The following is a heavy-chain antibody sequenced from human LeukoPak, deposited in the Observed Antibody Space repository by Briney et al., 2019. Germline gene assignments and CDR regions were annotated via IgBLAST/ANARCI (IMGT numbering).Heavy chain of an antibody. CDR2: INHSGST. Sequence: SETLSLTCAVYGGPFSGYHWSWIRQPPGKGLEWIGEINHSGSTNYNPALKSVVVISVDTSRNQFSLKLSCVAAADTAVYYCARGGGYSSSWYGGYFDYWGQGTLVTVSS. V-gene: IGHV4-34*01. CDR3: ARGGGYSSSWYGGYFDY. J-gene: IGHJ4*02. CDR1: GGPFSGYH. D-gene: IGHD6-13*01.